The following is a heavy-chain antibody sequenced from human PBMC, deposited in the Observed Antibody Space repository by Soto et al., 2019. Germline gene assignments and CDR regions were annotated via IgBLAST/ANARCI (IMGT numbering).Heavy chain of an antibody. V-gene: IGHV3-23*01. CDR2: ISGSGGST. CDR1: GFTFSSYA. D-gene: IGHD6-13*01. Sequence: EVQLLESGGGLVQPGGSLRLSCAASGFTFSSYAMSWVRQAPGKGLEWVSAISGSGGSTYYADSVKGRFTISRDNSKDTLYLEMNSLRAEDTAVYYCAKDQGIAAAERIYYYGMDVWGQGTTVTVSS. J-gene: IGHJ6*02. CDR3: AKDQGIAAAERIYYYGMDV.